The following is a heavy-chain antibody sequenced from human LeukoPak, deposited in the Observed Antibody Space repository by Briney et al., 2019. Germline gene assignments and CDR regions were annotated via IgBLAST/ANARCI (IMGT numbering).Heavy chain of an antibody. D-gene: IGHD2-8*01. CDR3: AASGYSTRWYYYDF. CDR1: GGSISSSSYY. J-gene: IGHJ4*02. CDR2: IYYSGSS. V-gene: IGHV4-39*01. Sequence: SETLSLTCTVSGGSISSSSYYWGCIRQPPEKGLEWIGSIYYSGSSYYTPSLKSRLTISVDTSKDQFSLKLTSVTAADTAVYYCAASGYSTRWYYYDFWGQGTLVTVSS.